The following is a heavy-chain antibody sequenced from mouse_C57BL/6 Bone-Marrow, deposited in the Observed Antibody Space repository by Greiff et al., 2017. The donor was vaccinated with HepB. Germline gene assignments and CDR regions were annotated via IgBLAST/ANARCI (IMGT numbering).Heavy chain of an antibody. CDR1: GFNIKDDY. Sequence: VQLQQSGAELVRPGASVKLSCTASGFNIKDDYMHWVKQRPEQGLEWIGWIDPENGDTEYASKFQGKATITADTSSNTAYLQLSSLTSEDTAVYYCTTSDSSGYEYFDYWGQGTTLTVSS. CDR2: IDPENGDT. V-gene: IGHV14-4*01. D-gene: IGHD3-2*02. CDR3: TTSDSSGYEYFDY. J-gene: IGHJ2*01.